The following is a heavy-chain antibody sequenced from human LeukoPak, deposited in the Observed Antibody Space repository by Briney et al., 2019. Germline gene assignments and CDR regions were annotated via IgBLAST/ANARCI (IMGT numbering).Heavy chain of an antibody. D-gene: IGHD3-10*01. Sequence: GGSLGLSCAASGFTFTNYAMSWVRQAPGKGLEWVSAISDRGDRTYYTDSVKGRFTISRDNSKTTLYLQMNSLRAEDTAVYYCAKDGSGSYYTPSNFDYWGQGTLVTISS. CDR2: ISDRGDRT. CDR3: AKDGSGSYYTPSNFDY. J-gene: IGHJ4*02. V-gene: IGHV3-23*01. CDR1: GFTFTNYA.